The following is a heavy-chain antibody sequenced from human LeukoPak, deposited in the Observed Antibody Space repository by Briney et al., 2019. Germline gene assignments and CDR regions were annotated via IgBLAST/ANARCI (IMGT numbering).Heavy chain of an antibody. J-gene: IGHJ5*02. D-gene: IGHD2-15*01. CDR2: IIPIFGTA. CDR3: ASSGLANWFDP. Sequence: ASVKVSCKASGGTFSSYAISWVRQARGQGLEWMGGIIPIFGTANYAQKFQGRVTITADESTSTAYMELSSLRSEDTAVYYCASSGLANWFDPWGQGTLVTVSS. CDR1: GGTFSSYA. V-gene: IGHV1-69*01.